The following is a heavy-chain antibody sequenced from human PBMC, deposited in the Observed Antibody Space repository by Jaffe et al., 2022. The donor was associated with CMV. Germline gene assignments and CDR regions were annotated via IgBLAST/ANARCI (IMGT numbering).Heavy chain of an antibody. CDR2: IDPSDSYT. CDR1: GYSFTSYW. D-gene: IGHD1-26*01. J-gene: IGHJ4*02. CDR3: ARRGSDIDYWGSGGPGDY. Sequence: EVQLVQSGAEVKKPGESLRISCKGSGYSFTSYWISWVRQMPGKGLEWMGRIDPSDSYTNYSPSFQGHVTISADKSISTAYLQWSSLKASDTAMYYCARRGSDIDYWGSGGPGDYWGQGTLVTVSS. V-gene: IGHV5-10-1*03.